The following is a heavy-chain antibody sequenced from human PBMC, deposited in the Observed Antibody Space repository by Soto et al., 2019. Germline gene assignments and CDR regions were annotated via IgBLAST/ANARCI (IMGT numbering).Heavy chain of an antibody. CDR1: GGTFSGYC. CDR2: INHSGST. D-gene: IGHD3-10*01. Sequence: PSETLCLTCAVYGGTFSGYCWSWIRQPPGKGLEWIGEINHSGSTNYHPSLKSRVTISVDTSKNQFSLKLSSVTAADTAVYYCARVGGAMVRGVINWFDPWGQGTPVTASS. CDR3: ARVGGAMVRGVINWFDP. V-gene: IGHV4-34*01. J-gene: IGHJ5*02.